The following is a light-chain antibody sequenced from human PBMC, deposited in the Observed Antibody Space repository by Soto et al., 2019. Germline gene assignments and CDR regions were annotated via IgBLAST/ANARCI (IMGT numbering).Light chain of an antibody. Sequence: EIVLTQSPGTLSLSPGERATLSCRASQTVINTYVAWYQQKPGQAPRLLIYDASTRATGIPDRFSGSGSGTDFTLPISRLGPEDFAVYYCQQYGTSPWTFGQGTKVDIK. CDR2: DAS. V-gene: IGKV3-20*01. CDR1: QTVINTY. CDR3: QQYGTSPWT. J-gene: IGKJ1*01.